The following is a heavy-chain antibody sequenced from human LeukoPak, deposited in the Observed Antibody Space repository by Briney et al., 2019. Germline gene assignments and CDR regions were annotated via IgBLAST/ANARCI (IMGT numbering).Heavy chain of an antibody. CDR1: GGSISSYY. J-gene: IGHJ6*02. V-gene: IGHV4-59*01. Sequence: SETLSLTCTVSGGSISSYYWSWIRQPPGKGLEWIGYIYYSGSTNYNPSLKSRVTISVDTSKNQFSLKLSSVTAADTAVYYCVRWAANSDFWSGYYYYGMDVWGQGATVTVSS. D-gene: IGHD3-3*01. CDR2: IYYSGST. CDR3: VRWAANSDFWSGYYYYGMDV.